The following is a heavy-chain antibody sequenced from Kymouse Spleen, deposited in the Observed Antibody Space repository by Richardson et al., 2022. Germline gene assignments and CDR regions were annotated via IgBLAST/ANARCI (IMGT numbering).Heavy chain of an antibody. D-gene: IGHD3-10*01. CDR3: ARDEDYYGSGSYYNAYYYYYYGMDV. V-gene: IGHV7-4-1*01. CDR1: GYTFTSYA. J-gene: IGHJ6*02. Sequence: QVQLVQSGSELKKPGASVKVSCKASGYTFTSYAMNWVRQAPGQGLEWMGWINTNTGNPTYAQGFTGRFVFSLDTSVSTAYLQICSLKAEDTAVYYCARDEDYYGSGSYYNAYYYYYYGMDVWGQGTTVTVSS. CDR2: INTNTGNP.